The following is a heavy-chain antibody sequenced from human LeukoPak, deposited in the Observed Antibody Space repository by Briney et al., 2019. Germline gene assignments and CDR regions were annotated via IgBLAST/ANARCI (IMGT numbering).Heavy chain of an antibody. CDR2: ISYDGSNK. D-gene: IGHD6-19*01. CDR3: AKSHSSGWFFDY. V-gene: IGHV3-30*18. J-gene: IGHJ4*02. Sequence: PGGSLRLSCAASGFTFSSYGMHWVRQAPGKGLEWVAVISYDGSNKYYADSVKGRFTISRDNSKTTLYLQMNSLRAEDTAVYYCAKSHSSGWFFDYWGQGTLVTVSS. CDR1: GFTFSSYG.